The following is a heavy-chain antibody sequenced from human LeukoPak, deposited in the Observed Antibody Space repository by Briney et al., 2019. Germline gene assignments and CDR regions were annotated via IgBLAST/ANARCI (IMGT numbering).Heavy chain of an antibody. CDR1: GGSISSYY. D-gene: IGHD3-10*01. J-gene: IGHJ5*02. CDR2: IYYSGST. Sequence: PSETLSLTCTGSGGSISSYYWSWIRQPPGKGLEWIGYIYYSGSTNYNPSLKSRVTISVDTSKNQFSLKLSSVTAADTAVYYCAREETMVRANWFDPWGQGTLVTVSS. V-gene: IGHV4-59*01. CDR3: AREETMVRANWFDP.